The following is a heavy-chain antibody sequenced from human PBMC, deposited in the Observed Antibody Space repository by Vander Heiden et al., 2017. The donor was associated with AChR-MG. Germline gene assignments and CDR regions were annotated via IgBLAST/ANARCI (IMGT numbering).Heavy chain of an antibody. V-gene: IGHV4-30-2*01. CDR3: ARGAYCSSTSCYRMGPRADNYGMDV. CDR1: GGSISRGGYS. J-gene: IGHJ6*02. CDR2: IYHSGST. Sequence: QLQLQESGSGLVKPSQTLSLTCAVSGGSISRGGYSWRWIRQPPGKGLEWIGYIYHSGSTYYNPSLKSRVTISVDRSKNQFSLKLSSVTAADTAVYYCARGAYCSSTSCYRMGPRADNYGMDVWGQGTTVTVSS. D-gene: IGHD2-2*02.